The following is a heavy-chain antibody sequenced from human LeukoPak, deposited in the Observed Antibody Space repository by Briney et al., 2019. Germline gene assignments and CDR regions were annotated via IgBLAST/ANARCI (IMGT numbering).Heavy chain of an antibody. J-gene: IGHJ5*02. CDR2: IIPIFGIA. Sequence: GASVKVSCKASGGTFSSYAISWVRQAPGQGLEWMGRIIPIFGIANYAQKFQGRVTITADKSTSTAYMELSSLRSEDTAVYYCARIQYGPPGWFDPWGQGTLVTVSS. CDR3: ARIQYGPPGWFDP. D-gene: IGHD4-17*01. V-gene: IGHV1-69*04. CDR1: GGTFSSYA.